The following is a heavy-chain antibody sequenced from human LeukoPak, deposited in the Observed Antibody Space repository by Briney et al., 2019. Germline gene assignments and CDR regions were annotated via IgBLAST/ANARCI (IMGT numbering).Heavy chain of an antibody. D-gene: IGHD5-18*01. CDR2: INHSGST. V-gene: IGHV4-34*01. CDR3: ARPTLDTAYIP. Sequence: SETLSLTCAVYGGSFSGYYWSWIRQPPGKGLEWIGEINHSGSTNYNPSLKSRVTISVDTSKNQFSLKLSSVTAADTAMYYCARPTLDTAYIPWGQGTLVTVSS. J-gene: IGHJ4*02. CDR1: GGSFSGYY.